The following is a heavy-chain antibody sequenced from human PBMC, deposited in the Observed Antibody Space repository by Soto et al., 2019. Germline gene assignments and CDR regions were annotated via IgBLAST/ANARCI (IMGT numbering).Heavy chain of an antibody. J-gene: IGHJ4*02. Sequence: SETLSLTCTVSGGSISSYYWSWIRQPPGKGLEWIGYIYYTGSTNYNPSLKSRVTISVDTSKNQFSLSLTSVTAADTAVYYCARHSAGYNCFDFSYWGQGALATVSS. CDR2: IYYTGST. CDR3: ARHSAGYNCFDFSY. V-gene: IGHV4-59*08. CDR1: GGSISSYY. D-gene: IGHD5-12*01.